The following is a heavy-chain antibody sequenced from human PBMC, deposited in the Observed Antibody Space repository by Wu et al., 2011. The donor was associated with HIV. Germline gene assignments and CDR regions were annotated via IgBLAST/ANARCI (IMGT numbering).Heavy chain of an antibody. D-gene: IGHD1-1*01. V-gene: IGHV1-69*14. J-gene: IGHJ6*03. Sequence: QVLLVQSGAEVKKPGSSVKVSCKTSGDSLTKYAFSWVRQAPGQGLEWMGGIIPNSGTTNYARKFQGRFTVTADTSTTTVHMELRSLRSEDTAVYFCARATGTTSPYYYYYLDVWGKGTTVTVSS. CDR3: ARATGTTSPYYYYYLDV. CDR1: GDSLTKYA. CDR2: IIPNSGTT.